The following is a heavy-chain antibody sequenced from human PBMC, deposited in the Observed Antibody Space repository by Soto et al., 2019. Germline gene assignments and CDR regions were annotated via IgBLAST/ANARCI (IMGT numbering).Heavy chain of an antibody. CDR2: ISGSGGTT. CDR1: GFTFRTYA. Sequence: EVQLLESGGGLVQPGGSLRLSCAASGFTFRTYAMSWVRQAPGKGLEWVSGISGSGGTTYYADSVKGRFTISRDNSKNSLYLQMNSLRAEDTAVYYCARGGYAPIPRLPDYWGQGTLVTVSS. D-gene: IGHD5-12*01. J-gene: IGHJ4*02. CDR3: ARGGYAPIPRLPDY. V-gene: IGHV3-23*01.